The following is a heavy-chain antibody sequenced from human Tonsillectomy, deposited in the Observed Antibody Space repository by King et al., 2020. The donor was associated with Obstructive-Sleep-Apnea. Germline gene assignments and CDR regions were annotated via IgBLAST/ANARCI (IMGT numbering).Heavy chain of an antibody. CDR3: TGRGGTDSSGYYYVDPVGS. J-gene: IGHJ5*02. CDR2: IGSNANSYAT. Sequence: VQLVESGGGLVQPGGSLKLSCAASGFTFSGSAMHWVRQASGKGLEWVGRIGSNANSYATAYAASVTGRVTISRDDSKNTAYLQMNSLKTEDTAVYFCTGRGGTDSSGYYYVDPVGSWGQGTLVTVS. CDR1: GFTFSGSA. D-gene: IGHD3-22*01. V-gene: IGHV3-73*01.